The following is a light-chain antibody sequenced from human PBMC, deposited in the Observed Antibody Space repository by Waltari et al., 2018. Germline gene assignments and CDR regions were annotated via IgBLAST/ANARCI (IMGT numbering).Light chain of an antibody. CDR2: KGN. Sequence: QTVVTQEPSLSVSPGGTVTLTCTFSSGSVSTTSYATWYQQTPGQPPRTLVYKGNARSSGVPDRFSGSILGNKAALTITGAQADDESDYYCALYMGSGIWVFGGGTKLTVL. V-gene: IGLV8-61*01. J-gene: IGLJ3*02. CDR1: SGSVSTTSY. CDR3: ALYMGSGIWV.